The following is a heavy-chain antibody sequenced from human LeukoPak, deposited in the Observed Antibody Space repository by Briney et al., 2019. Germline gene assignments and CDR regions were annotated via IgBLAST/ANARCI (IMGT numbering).Heavy chain of an antibody. CDR3: ASDRVLGSGSLDN. J-gene: IGHJ4*02. Sequence: GGSMRLSCTASGSSFSDFWMHWVRQAPGKGLVWVSRIRGDWHDTTYADSVKGRFTISRDNAQNTLYLQMNSLRVEDTAVYYCASDRVLGSGSLDNWGQGTLVTVSS. V-gene: IGHV3-74*01. D-gene: IGHD3-10*01. CDR1: GSSFSDFW. CDR2: IRGDWHDT.